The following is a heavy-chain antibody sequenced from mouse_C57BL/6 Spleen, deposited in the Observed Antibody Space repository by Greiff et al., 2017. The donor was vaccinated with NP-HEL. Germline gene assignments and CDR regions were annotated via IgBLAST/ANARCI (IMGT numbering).Heavy chain of an antibody. CDR3: ARDERELRPPYWYFDV. CDR1: GYSITSGYY. V-gene: IGHV3-6*01. CDR2: ISYDGSN. D-gene: IGHD1-1*01. J-gene: IGHJ1*03. Sequence: EVKLMESGPGLVKPSQSLSLTCSVTGYSITSGYYWNWIRQFPGNKLEWMGYISYDGSNNYNPSLKNRISITRDTSKNQFFLKLNSVTTEDTATYYCARDERELRPPYWYFDVWGTGTTVTVSS.